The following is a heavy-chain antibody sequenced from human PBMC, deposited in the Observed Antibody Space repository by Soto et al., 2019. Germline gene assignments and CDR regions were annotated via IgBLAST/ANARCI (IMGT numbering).Heavy chain of an antibody. D-gene: IGHD3-3*01. CDR2: IYTSGST. CDR3: ATLGRKLDLYYFGMDV. V-gene: IGHV4-4*07. Sequence: SETLSLTCSVSGTSVSNYYWSWIRQPAGKGLEHIGRIYTSGSTSYNPSLKSRVTMSMDTSQTQIYLNMTSVTAADTAVYYCATLGRKLDLYYFGMDVWGQVTTVT. J-gene: IGHJ6*02. CDR1: GTSVSNYY.